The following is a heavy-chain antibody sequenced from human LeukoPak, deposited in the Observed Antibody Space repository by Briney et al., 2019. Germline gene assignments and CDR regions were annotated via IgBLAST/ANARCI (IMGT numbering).Heavy chain of an antibody. D-gene: IGHD1-26*01. Sequence: GGSLRLSCAASGFTVSSNYMSWVRQTPGKGLEWVSVIYSGGSTYYADSVKGRFTISRDNSKNTLYLQMSSLRADDAAVYYCAKDPTSGSYEFDYWGQGTLVTVSS. J-gene: IGHJ4*02. CDR1: GFTVSSNY. V-gene: IGHV3-53*01. CDR3: AKDPTSGSYEFDY. CDR2: IYSGGST.